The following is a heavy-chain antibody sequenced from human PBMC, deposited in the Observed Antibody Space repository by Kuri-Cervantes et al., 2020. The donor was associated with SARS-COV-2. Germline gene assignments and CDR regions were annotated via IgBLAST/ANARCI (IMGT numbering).Heavy chain of an antibody. D-gene: IGHD2-2*01. J-gene: IGHJ3*02. CDR3: AREGDIVVVHDAFDI. V-gene: IGHV3-30-3*01. CDR2: ISYDGSNK. CDR1: GFTFSNAW. Sequence: GGSLRLSCAASGFTFSNAWMSWVRQAPGKGLEWVAVISYDGSNKYYADSVKGRFTISRDNSKNTLYLQMNRLRAEDTAVYYCAREGDIVVVHDAFDIWGQGTMVTVSS.